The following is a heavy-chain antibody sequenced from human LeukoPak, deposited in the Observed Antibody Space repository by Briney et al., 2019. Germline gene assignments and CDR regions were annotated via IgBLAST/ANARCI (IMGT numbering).Heavy chain of an antibody. D-gene: IGHD1-26*01. V-gene: IGHV3-21*01. CDR1: GFTFSSYS. Sequence: GGSLRLSCAASGFTFSSYSMNWVRQAPGKGLEWVSSISSSSSYIYYADSVKGRFTISRDNAKNSLYLQMNSLRAEDTAVYYCARDRYSGSYGGVFDYWGQGTLVTVSS. CDR3: ARDRYSGSYGGVFDY. CDR2: ISSSSSYI. J-gene: IGHJ4*01.